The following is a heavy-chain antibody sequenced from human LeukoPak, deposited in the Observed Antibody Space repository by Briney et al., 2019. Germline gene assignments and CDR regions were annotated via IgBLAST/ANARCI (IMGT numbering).Heavy chain of an antibody. CDR3: ARSVYPYGYYFDY. CDR2: IWYDGSNE. CDR1: GFTFSSYG. Sequence: GGSLRLSCAASGFTFSSYGMHWVRQAPGRGPEWVALIWYDGSNEYYADTVEGRFTISRDNSKNTVYLQMNNLRAEDTAVYYCARSVYPYGYYFDYWGQGTLVTVSS. V-gene: IGHV3-33*01. D-gene: IGHD5/OR15-5a*01. J-gene: IGHJ4*02.